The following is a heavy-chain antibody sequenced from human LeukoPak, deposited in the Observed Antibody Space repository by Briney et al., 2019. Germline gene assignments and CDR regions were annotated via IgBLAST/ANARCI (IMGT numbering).Heavy chain of an antibody. D-gene: IGHD3-3*01. J-gene: IGHJ5*02. CDR2: IYYSGST. Sequence: SETLSLTCTVSGGSISSSSYYWGWIRQPPGKGLEWIGSIYYSGSTYYNPSLKSRVTISVDTSKNQFSLKLSSVTAADTAVYYCARSWPYDFWSGYSYNWFDPGGQGTLVTGYS. CDR3: ARSWPYDFWSGYSYNWFDP. V-gene: IGHV4-39*01. CDR1: GGSISSSSYY.